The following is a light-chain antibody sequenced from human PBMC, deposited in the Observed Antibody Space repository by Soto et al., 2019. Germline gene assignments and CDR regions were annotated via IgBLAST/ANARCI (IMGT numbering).Light chain of an antibody. J-gene: IGKJ1*01. CDR2: QVS. CDR3: MQSSQLRT. Sequence: IVLTQTPLSSPVTLGQPASFSCRSAESLLHSDGNTYLSWLHQRPGQPPRLLIYQVSKRFPGVPDRISGSGAVTNFTLRISRVESEDAGTYFCMQSSQLRTFGQGAKVDIK. V-gene: IGKV2-24*01. CDR1: ESLLHSDGNTY.